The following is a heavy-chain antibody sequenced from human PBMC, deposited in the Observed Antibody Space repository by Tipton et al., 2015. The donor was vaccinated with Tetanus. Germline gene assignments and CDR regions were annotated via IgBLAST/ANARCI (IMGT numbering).Heavy chain of an antibody. J-gene: IGHJ6*02. CDR1: GFTFSSYS. D-gene: IGHD2-15*01. CDR2: ISSSSSYI. CDR3: AREGAWDCSGGSCYSLGYYYYGMDV. Sequence: SLRLSCAASGFTFSSYSMNWVRQAPGKGLEWVSSISSSSSYIYYADSVKGRFTISRDNAKNSLYLQMNSLRAEDTAVYYCAREGAWDCSGGSCYSLGYYYYGMDVWGQGTTVTVSS. V-gene: IGHV3-21*01.